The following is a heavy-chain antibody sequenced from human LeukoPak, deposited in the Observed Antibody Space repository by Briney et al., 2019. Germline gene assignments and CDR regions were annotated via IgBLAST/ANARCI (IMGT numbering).Heavy chain of an antibody. CDR1: GFTVSSNY. CDR2: IYSGGST. D-gene: IGHD1-26*01. V-gene: IGHV3-66*04. J-gene: IGHJ4*02. CDR3: ARQMELLYDFDY. Sequence: GGSLRLSCAASGFTVSSNYMSWVRQAPGKGLEWVSVIYSGGSTYYADSVKGRFTISRDNSKNTLYLQMNSLRAEDTAVYYCARQMELLYDFDYWGQGTLVTVSS.